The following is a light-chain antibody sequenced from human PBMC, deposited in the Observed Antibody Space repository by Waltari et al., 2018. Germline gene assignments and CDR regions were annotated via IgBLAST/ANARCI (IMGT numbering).Light chain of an antibody. J-gene: IGLJ2*01. CDR1: SSDVGDFNS. V-gene: IGLV2-14*03. CDR3: SSFTTSSTLL. CDR2: DVS. Sequence: QSALTQPASVSASPGESITISCTATSSDVGDFNSVSWYQQHPGKAPKFMIYDVSNRPSGVSHRFSGSKSGNTASLTISGLLAEDEAVYYCSSFTTSSTLLFGGGTKLTVL.